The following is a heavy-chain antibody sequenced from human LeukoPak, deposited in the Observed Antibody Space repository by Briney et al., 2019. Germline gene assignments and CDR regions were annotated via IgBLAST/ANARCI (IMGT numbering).Heavy chain of an antibody. Sequence: GASVKVSCKASGGTFSSYAISWVRQAPGQGLEWMGGIIPIFGTANYAQKFQGRVTITADESASTAYMELSSLRSEDTAVYYCARGVVVVPAATSPYYFDYWGQGTLVTVSS. CDR2: IIPIFGTA. D-gene: IGHD2-2*01. CDR3: ARGVVVVPAATSPYYFDY. J-gene: IGHJ4*02. V-gene: IGHV1-69*13. CDR1: GGTFSSYA.